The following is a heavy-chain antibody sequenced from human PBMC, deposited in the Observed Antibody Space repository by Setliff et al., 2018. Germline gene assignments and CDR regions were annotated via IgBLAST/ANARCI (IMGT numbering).Heavy chain of an antibody. CDR1: GYTFTDYW. Sequence: PGESLKISCKTSGYTFTDYWIGWVRQMPGKGLEWMGIIXXXXXXXXXXXXXQGXXTMSADKSISTAYLQWSSLKASDTAIYYCARVGDYMGFYYNYYMDVWGKGATVTVSS. CDR2: IXXXXXXX. CDR3: ARVGDYMGFYYNYYMDV. V-gene: IGHV5-51*01. D-gene: IGHD3-10*01. J-gene: IGHJ6*03.